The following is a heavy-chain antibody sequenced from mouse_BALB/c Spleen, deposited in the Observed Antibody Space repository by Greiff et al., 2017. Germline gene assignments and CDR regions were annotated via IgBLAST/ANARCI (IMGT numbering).Heavy chain of an antibody. D-gene: IGHD1-1*01. Sequence: EVQLVESGGGLVQPGGSLRLSCATSGFTFTDYYMSWVRQPPGKALEWLGFIRTKANGYTTEYSASVKGRFTISRDNSQTILYLQMDTLRAEDSATYYCARVKILPYDDGSSAYYDAMDYWGQGTSVTVSS. CDR2: IRTKANGYTT. CDR3: ARVKILPYDDGSSAYYDAMDY. J-gene: IGHJ4*01. V-gene: IGHV7-3*02. CDR1: GFTFTDYY.